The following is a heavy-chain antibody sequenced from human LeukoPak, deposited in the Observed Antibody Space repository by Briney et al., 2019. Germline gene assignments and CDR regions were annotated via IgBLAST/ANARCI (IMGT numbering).Heavy chain of an antibody. Sequence: ASVKVSCKASGYIFTNYGISWVRQAPGQGLEWMGWISAYNGNTNYAQKLQGRVTMTTDTSTSTAYMELRSLRSDDTAVYYCARDEARSIVGATTYYWGQGTLVTVSS. J-gene: IGHJ4*02. V-gene: IGHV1-18*01. CDR2: ISAYNGNT. CDR1: GYIFTNYG. D-gene: IGHD1-26*01. CDR3: ARDEARSIVGATTYY.